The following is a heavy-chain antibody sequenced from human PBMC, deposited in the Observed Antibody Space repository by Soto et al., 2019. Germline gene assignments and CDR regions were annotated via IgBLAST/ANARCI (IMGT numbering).Heavy chain of an antibody. Sequence: ASVKVSCKASGGTFSSYAISWVRQAPGQGLEWMGGIIPIFGTANYAQKFQGRVTITADESTSTAYMELSGLRSEDTAVYYCAREVVDYDSSGYYCHWGQGTLVTVSS. V-gene: IGHV1-69*13. CDR1: GGTFSSYA. CDR2: IIPIFGTA. D-gene: IGHD3-22*01. CDR3: AREVVDYDSSGYYCH. J-gene: IGHJ4*02.